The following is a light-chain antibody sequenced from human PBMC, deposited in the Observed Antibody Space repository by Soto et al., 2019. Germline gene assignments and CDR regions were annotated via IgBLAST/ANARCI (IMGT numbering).Light chain of an antibody. J-gene: IGLJ2*01. CDR1: SSDVGSYNL. V-gene: IGLV2-23*01. CDR2: EAS. Sequence: QSALTQPASVSGSPGQSITISCTGTSSDVGSYNLVSWYQQHPGKAPKLIIYEASERPSGVSNRFSGSKSGNTASLTISGLQAEDEADYFCCSHAGSSIYVKFGGGTKVTVL. CDR3: CSHAGSSIYVK.